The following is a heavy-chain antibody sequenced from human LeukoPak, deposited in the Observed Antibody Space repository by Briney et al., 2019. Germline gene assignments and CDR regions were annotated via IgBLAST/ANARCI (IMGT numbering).Heavy chain of an antibody. CDR2: IYHSGST. J-gene: IGHJ6*04. CDR3: ASSGSYYTRLDV. Sequence: PSEILSLTCTVSGGSISSGAYYWSWIRQPPGKGLEWIGYIYHSGSTYYNPSLKSRFTISVDRSKNQFSLKLSSVTAADTAVYYCASSGSYYTRLDVWGKGTTVTVSS. V-gene: IGHV4-30-2*01. D-gene: IGHD1-26*01. CDR1: GGSISSGAYY.